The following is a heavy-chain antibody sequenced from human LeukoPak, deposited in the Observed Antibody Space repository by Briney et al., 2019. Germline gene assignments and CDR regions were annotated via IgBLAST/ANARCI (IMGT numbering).Heavy chain of an antibody. Sequence: SETLSLTCTVSGGSISSYYWSWIRQPPGKGLEWIGYIHYSGSTNYNPSLKSRVTISVDMSKNQFSLKLSSVTAADTAVYYCARGIDWLLNWFDPWGQGTLVTVSS. CDR3: ARGIDWLLNWFDP. CDR1: GGSISSYY. V-gene: IGHV4-59*12. J-gene: IGHJ5*02. CDR2: IHYSGST. D-gene: IGHD3-9*01.